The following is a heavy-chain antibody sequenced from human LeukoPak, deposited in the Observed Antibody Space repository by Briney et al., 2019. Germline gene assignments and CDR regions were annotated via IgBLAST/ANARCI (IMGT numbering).Heavy chain of an antibody. D-gene: IGHD3-3*01. Sequence: ASVKVTCKASGYTFTSYGISWVRQAPGQGLEWMGWISAYNGNTNYAQQLQGRVTMTTDTSTSTAYMELRSLRSDDTAVYYCARDRVMGGPWSGYPVDYWGQGTLVTVSS. CDR2: ISAYNGNT. CDR3: ARDRVMGGPWSGYPVDY. V-gene: IGHV1-18*01. CDR1: GYTFTSYG. J-gene: IGHJ4*02.